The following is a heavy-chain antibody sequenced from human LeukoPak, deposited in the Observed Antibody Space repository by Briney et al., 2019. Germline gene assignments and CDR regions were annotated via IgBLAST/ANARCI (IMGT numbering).Heavy chain of an antibody. CDR2: IKSKPNCGKT. D-gene: IGHD5-18*01. V-gene: IGHV3-49*03. CDR1: GHTLGDYA. CDR3: TRGHSYGLY. Sequence: GGSLRLFCTACGHTLGDYAMSCFPQAPGKGRGGVGFIKSKPNCGKTEYAAHAKGRYTTSRDDSKSIAYLQMNSMNTEDTAVYYCTRGHSYGLYWGQGTLVTVSP. J-gene: IGHJ4*02.